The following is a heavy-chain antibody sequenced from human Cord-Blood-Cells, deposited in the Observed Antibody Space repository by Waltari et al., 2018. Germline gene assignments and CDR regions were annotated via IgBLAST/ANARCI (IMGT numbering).Heavy chain of an antibody. J-gene: IGHJ4*02. D-gene: IGHD2-21*01. CDR1: GGSISSHY. V-gene: IGHV4-59*11. Sequence: QVQLQESGPGLVKPSETLSLTCPVSGGSISSHYWSWIRQPPGKGLEWIGYIYYSGSTNYNPSLKSRVTISVDTSKNQFSLKLSSVTAADTAVYYCARQSEVPSDGYFDYWGQGTLVTVSS. CDR2: IYYSGST. CDR3: ARQSEVPSDGYFDY.